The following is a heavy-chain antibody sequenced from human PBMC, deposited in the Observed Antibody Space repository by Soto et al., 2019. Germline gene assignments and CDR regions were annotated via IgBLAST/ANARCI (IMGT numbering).Heavy chain of an antibody. Sequence: QVQLVESGGGVVQPGRSLRLSCAASGFTFSSYAMHWVRQAPGKGLEWVAVISYDGSNKYYADSVKGRFTISRDNSKNTMCLKMNSLRAEDTAVYYCARERGIAVAGTGYYYYYYGMDVWGQGTTVTVSS. V-gene: IGHV3-30-3*01. CDR3: ARERGIAVAGTGYYYYYYGMDV. CDR1: GFTFSSYA. J-gene: IGHJ6*02. D-gene: IGHD6-19*01. CDR2: ISYDGSNK.